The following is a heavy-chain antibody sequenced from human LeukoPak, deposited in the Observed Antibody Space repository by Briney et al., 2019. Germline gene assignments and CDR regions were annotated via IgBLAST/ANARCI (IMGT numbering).Heavy chain of an antibody. CDR2: ISYDGSNK. D-gene: IGHD2-15*01. J-gene: IGHJ6*02. CDR1: GFTFSSYA. CDR3: ARDGTDCSGGSCYPYYGMDV. Sequence: GGSLRLSCAASGFTFSSYAMHWVRQAPGKGLEWVAVISYDGSNKYYADSVKGRFTISRDNSKNTLYQQMNSLRAEDTAVYYCARDGTDCSGGSCYPYYGMDVWGQGTMVTVSS. V-gene: IGHV3-30-3*01.